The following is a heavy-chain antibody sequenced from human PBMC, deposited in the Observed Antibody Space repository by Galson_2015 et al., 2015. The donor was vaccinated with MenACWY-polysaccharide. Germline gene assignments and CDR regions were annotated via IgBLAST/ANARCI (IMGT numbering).Heavy chain of an antibody. CDR3: AKDFLRLQRQIFYMDV. J-gene: IGHJ6*03. V-gene: IGHV3-30*18. D-gene: IGHD4-11*01. CDR2: ISYDGINK. Sequence: SLRLSCAASGFTFSTYGMHWVRQAPGKGLEWVALISYDGINKYYPGSVKGRFTISRDNSKKTLYLQVNSLKGEDTAVYYCAKDFLRLQRQIFYMDVWGKGTTVTVSS. CDR1: GFTFSTYG.